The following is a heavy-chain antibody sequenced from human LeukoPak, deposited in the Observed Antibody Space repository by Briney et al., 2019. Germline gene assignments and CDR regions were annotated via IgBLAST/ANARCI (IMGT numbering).Heavy chain of an antibody. J-gene: IGHJ4*02. D-gene: IGHD3-22*01. CDR3: AKDRRRVPSDSSGYTYFDY. CDR1: GFTFSSYG. V-gene: IGHV3-23*01. Sequence: PGGSLRLSCAASGFTFSSYGMHWVRQAPGKGLEWVSAISGSGGSTYYADSVKGRFTISRDNSKNTLYLQMNSLRAEDTAVYYCAKDRRRVPSDSSGYTYFDYWGQGTLVTVSS. CDR2: ISGSGGST.